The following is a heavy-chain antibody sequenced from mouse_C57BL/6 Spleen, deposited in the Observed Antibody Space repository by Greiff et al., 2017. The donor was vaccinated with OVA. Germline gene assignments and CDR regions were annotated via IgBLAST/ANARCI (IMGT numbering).Heavy chain of an antibody. V-gene: IGHV5-9*01. D-gene: IGHD1-1*02. CDR3: ARTGNFDY. CDR2: ISGGGGKT. Sequence: VKVEESGGGLVKPGGSLKLSCAASGFTFSSYTMSWVRQTPEKRLEWVATISGGGGKTYYPDSVKGRFTISRDNAKNTLYLQMSSLWSEDTALYYCARTGNFDYWGQGTTLTVSS. J-gene: IGHJ2*01. CDR1: GFTFSSYT.